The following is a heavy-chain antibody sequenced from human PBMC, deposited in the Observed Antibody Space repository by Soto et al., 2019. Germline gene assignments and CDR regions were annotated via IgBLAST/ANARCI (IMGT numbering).Heavy chain of an antibody. Sequence: PSETLSVTCTVSGGSISIRSYSWGWIRQPPGNGLEWIGSIYYSGSTYYNPSLKSRVTISVDTSKNQFSLKLSSVTAADTAVYYCARHGIVGATSSYYYGMDVWGQGTTVT. J-gene: IGHJ6*02. D-gene: IGHD1-26*01. CDR1: GGSISIRSYS. V-gene: IGHV4-39*01. CDR3: ARHGIVGATSSYYYGMDV. CDR2: IYYSGST.